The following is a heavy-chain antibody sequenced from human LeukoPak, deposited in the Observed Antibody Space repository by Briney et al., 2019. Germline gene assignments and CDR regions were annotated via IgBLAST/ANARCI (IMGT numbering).Heavy chain of an antibody. V-gene: IGHV1-2*06. J-gene: IGHJ4*02. Sequence: ASVKVSCKASGYTFTGYFMHWVRQAPGQGLEWMGRINPNSGDTNYAQNFRGRVTMTRDTSISTAYMELSRLGSDDTAVYYCARDLSSTPNWELDYWGQGTLVTVSP. D-gene: IGHD7-27*01. CDR1: GYTFTGYF. CDR2: INPNSGDT. CDR3: ARDLSSTPNWELDY.